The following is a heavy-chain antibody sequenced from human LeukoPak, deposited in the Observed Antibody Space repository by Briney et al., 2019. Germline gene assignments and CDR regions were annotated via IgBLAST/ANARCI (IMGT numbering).Heavy chain of an antibody. CDR1: GFTFSSYG. J-gene: IGHJ4*02. CDR2: INSDGSST. V-gene: IGHV3-74*01. D-gene: IGHD6-19*01. CDR3: ARVRGGLVPYY. Sequence: GGSLRLSCAASGFTFSSYGMHWVRQAPGKGLVWVSRINSDGSSTSYADSVKGRFTISRDNAKNTLYLQMNSLRAEDTAVYYCARVRGGLVPYYWGQGTLVTVSS.